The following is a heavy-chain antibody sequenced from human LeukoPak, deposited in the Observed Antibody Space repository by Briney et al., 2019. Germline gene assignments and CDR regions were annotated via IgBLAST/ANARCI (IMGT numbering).Heavy chain of an antibody. Sequence: GGSLRLSCAASGFTFSSYAMHWVRQAPGKGLEWVAVISYDGSNKYYADSVKGRFTISRDNSKNTVYLQMNSLRAEDTAVYYCARGPGRYTSGLLYYYGMDVWGQGTTVTVSS. CDR3: ARGPGRYTSGLLYYYGMDV. V-gene: IGHV3-30*14. CDR2: ISYDGSNK. CDR1: GFTFSSYA. D-gene: IGHD6-19*01. J-gene: IGHJ6*02.